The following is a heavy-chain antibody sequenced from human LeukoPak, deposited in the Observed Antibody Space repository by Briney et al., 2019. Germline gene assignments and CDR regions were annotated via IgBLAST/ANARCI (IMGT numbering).Heavy chain of an antibody. CDR3: ARDLFVDTATDPTGGLPPAFDP. CDR1: GGTFSSYA. D-gene: IGHD5-18*01. J-gene: IGHJ5*02. Sequence: ASVKVSCKASGGTFSSYAISWVREAPGQGLEWMGGIIPICGTANYAQKFQGRVTITADESTSTAYMELSSLRSEDTAVYYCARDLFVDTATDPTGGLPPAFDPWGQGTLVTVSS. V-gene: IGHV1-69*13. CDR2: IIPICGTA.